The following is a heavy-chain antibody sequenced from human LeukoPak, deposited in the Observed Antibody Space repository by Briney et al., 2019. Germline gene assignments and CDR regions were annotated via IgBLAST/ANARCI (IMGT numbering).Heavy chain of an antibody. CDR3: AKDTSSGRITIFGVVIRYFDY. Sequence: GSLRLSCAASGFTFSSYAMSWVRQAPGKGLEWVSAISDSGGRTYYADSVKGRFTISRDNSKNTLFLQMNSLRAEDTAVYYCAKDTSSGRITIFGVVIRYFDYWGQGTLVTVSS. CDR1: GFTFSSYA. J-gene: IGHJ4*02. D-gene: IGHD3-3*01. V-gene: IGHV3-23*01. CDR2: ISDSGGRT.